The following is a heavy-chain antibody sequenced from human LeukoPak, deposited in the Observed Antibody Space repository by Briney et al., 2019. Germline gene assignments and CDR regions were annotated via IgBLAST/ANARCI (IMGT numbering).Heavy chain of an antibody. CDR2: ISDSGGNT. Sequence: GGSLRLSCAASGFTFSNFHMTWVRQSPGKGLEWVSAISDSGGNTWYADSVKGRLTISRDNSKNTLYLQMNSLRAEDTAVYYCARDEYTVWGQGTLVTVSS. V-gene: IGHV3-23*01. D-gene: IGHD2/OR15-2a*01. J-gene: IGHJ4*02. CDR3: ARDEYTV. CDR1: GFTFSNFH.